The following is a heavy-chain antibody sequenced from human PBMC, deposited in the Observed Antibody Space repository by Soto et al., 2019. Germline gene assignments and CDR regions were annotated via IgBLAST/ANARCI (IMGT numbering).Heavy chain of an antibody. CDR1: GGSISSGGYS. CDR3: ARASRIMITFGGVIGAFDI. J-gene: IGHJ3*02. D-gene: IGHD3-16*02. Sequence: QLQLLESGSGLVKPSQTLSLTCAVSGGSISSGGYSWNWIRQPPGKGLEWIGYIYQSGGTYYSPSLKSRVAISVDGSKNQFSLRLSSVTAADSAVYYCARASRIMITFGGVIGAFDIWGQGTMVTVSS. CDR2: IYQSGGT. V-gene: IGHV4-30-2*01.